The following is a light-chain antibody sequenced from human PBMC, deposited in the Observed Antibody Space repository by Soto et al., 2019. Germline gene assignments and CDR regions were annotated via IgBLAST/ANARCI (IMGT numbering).Light chain of an antibody. CDR1: SSDVGGYNY. Sequence: QSALTQPASVSGSPGQSITISCTGSSSDVGGYNYVSWYQQHPGKAPKLIIYEVSNRPSGVSNRFSGSKSGNTASLTISGLQAEDEADYYCSSYTTNSTPYVFGTGTK. CDR2: EVS. CDR3: SSYTTNSTPYV. V-gene: IGLV2-14*01. J-gene: IGLJ1*01.